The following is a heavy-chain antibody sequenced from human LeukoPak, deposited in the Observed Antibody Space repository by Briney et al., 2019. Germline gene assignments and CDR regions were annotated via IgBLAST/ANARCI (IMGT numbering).Heavy chain of an antibody. J-gene: IGHJ4*02. CDR1: GGSISSYY. V-gene: IGHV4-59*08. D-gene: IGHD2-15*01. Sequence: PSETLSLTCTVSGGSISSYYWSWIRQPPGKGLEWIGYIYYSGSTNYNPSLKSRVTISVDTSKNQFSLKLSSVTAADTAVYYCARVRIGEVFDYWGQGTLVTVSS. CDR2: IYYSGST. CDR3: ARVRIGEVFDY.